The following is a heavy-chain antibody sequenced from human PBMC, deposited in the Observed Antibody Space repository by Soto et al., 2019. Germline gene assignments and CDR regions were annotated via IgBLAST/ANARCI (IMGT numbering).Heavy chain of an antibody. J-gene: IGHJ4*02. CDR2: ISWDGGST. Sequence: GGSLRLSCAASGFTFDDYTMHWVRQAPGKGLEWVSLISWDGGSTDNADSVKGRFTISRDNSKNSLYLQMNSLRTEDTALYYCAKDPNSSGWYYFDYWGQGTLVTVSS. CDR3: AKDPNSSGWYYFDY. CDR1: GFTFDDYT. D-gene: IGHD6-19*01. V-gene: IGHV3-43*01.